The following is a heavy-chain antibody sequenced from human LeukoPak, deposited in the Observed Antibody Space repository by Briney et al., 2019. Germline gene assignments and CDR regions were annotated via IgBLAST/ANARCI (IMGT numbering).Heavy chain of an antibody. D-gene: IGHD6-13*01. Sequence: GGSLRLSCAASGFTFNNYGMHWVRQAPGKGLEWVAFIRYDGRNKYYADSVKGRFTISRDNSKNTLYLQMNSLRAEDTAVYYCARDGRAFSGSSWYYFDYWGQGTLVTVSS. CDR3: ARDGRAFSGSSWYYFDY. V-gene: IGHV3-30*02. J-gene: IGHJ4*02. CDR1: GFTFNNYG. CDR2: IRYDGRNK.